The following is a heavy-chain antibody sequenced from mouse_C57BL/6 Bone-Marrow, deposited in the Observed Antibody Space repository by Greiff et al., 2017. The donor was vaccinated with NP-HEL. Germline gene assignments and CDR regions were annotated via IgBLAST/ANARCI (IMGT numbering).Heavy chain of an antibody. CDR3: ARHYGSSDRYFEV. CDR2: IYPRSGNT. Sequence: QVQLQQSGAELARPGASVKLSCKASGYTFTSYGISWVKQRTGQGLEWIGEIYPRSGNTYYNEKFKGKAKLTADKSSSTAYMELRSLTSEDSAGYFCARHYGSSDRYFEVWGTGTTVTVSS. V-gene: IGHV1-81*01. D-gene: IGHD1-1*01. J-gene: IGHJ1*03. CDR1: GYTFTSYG.